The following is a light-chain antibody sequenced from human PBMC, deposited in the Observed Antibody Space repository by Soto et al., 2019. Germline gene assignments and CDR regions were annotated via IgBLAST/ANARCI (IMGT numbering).Light chain of an antibody. J-gene: IGLJ2*01. CDR1: SSDVGAYNY. CDR2: DVS. V-gene: IGLV2-14*01. Sequence: QSALTQPASVSGSPGQSITISCTGTSSDVGAYNYVSWYQQHPGKAPKLMIYDVSNRPSGVSNRFSGSKSGNTASLTISGLQAEDEADYYCSSHTSSSTLEFGGGTQLTVL. CDR3: SSHTSSSTLE.